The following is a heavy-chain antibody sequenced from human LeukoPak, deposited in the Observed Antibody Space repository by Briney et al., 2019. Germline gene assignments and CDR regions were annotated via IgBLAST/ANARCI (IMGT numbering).Heavy chain of an antibody. V-gene: IGHV4-4*09. J-gene: IGHJ4*02. CDR3: AAGPWELDF. CDR2: IYNGGNT. Sequence: SETLSLTCTVSGVSINTYYASWIRQAPGKGLEFIGFIYNGGNTNYNPSLKSRATISVNTSNNQFSLRLTSVTAADTAMYYCAAGPWELDFWGQGTLVTVSS. CDR1: GVSINTYY. D-gene: IGHD1-26*01.